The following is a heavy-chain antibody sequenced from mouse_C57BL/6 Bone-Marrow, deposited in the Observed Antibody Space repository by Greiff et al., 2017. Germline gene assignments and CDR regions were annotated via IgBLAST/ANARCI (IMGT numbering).Heavy chain of an antibody. V-gene: IGHV14-4*01. CDR3: TSKFLYYYGPD. D-gene: IGHD1-1*01. CDR2: IDPENGDT. Sequence: VQLQQSGAELVRPGASVKLSCTASGFNIKDDYMHWVKQRPEQGLEWIGWIDPENGDTEYASKFQGKATITADTSSNTAYLQLSSLTSEDTAVYYCTSKFLYYYGPDWGQGTTLTVSS. CDR1: GFNIKDDY. J-gene: IGHJ2*01.